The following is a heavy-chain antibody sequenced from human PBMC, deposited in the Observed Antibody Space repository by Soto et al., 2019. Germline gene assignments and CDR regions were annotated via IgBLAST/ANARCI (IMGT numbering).Heavy chain of an antibody. D-gene: IGHD1-26*01. Sequence: GGSLRLSCAASGFTFSSYGMHWVRQAPGKGLEWVAVISYDGSNKYYADSVKGRFTISRDNSKNTLYLQMNSLRAEDTAVYYCAKDLSGSYTPGYWGQGTRVTVSA. CDR2: ISYDGSNK. V-gene: IGHV3-30*18. CDR3: AKDLSGSYTPGY. J-gene: IGHJ4*02. CDR1: GFTFSSYG.